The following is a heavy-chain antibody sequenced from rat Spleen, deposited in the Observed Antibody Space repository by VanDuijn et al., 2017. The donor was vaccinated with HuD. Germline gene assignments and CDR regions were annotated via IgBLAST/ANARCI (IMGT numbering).Heavy chain of an antibody. D-gene: IGHD1-2*01. Sequence: QVQLKESGPGLVQPSQTLSLTCTVSGFTLTSYNVHWIRQPPGKGPEWMGRMRYNGDTSYESALKSRLSISRDTSKNQVFLKMNSLQTDDTGTYYCVRADISAIYTDGIWGQGVMVTVSS. CDR3: VRADISAIYTDGI. J-gene: IGHJ2*01. CDR2: MRYNGDT. CDR1: GFTLTSYN. V-gene: IGHV2-63*01.